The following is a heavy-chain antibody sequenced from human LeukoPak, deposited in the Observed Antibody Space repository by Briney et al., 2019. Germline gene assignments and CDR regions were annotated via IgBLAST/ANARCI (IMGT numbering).Heavy chain of an antibody. CDR2: IKSKPDGGTT. CDR1: GLTFSNAW. D-gene: IGHD2-8*02. V-gene: IGHV3-15*01. CDR3: ARWNGGVRAFDI. J-gene: IGHJ3*02. Sequence: GGSLRLSCAASGLTFSNAWMSWVRQAPGKGWVWIGRIKSKPDGGTTDYDAVVKGRFTSSRDDSKNTLYLQMPSLRTEDTAVYYCARWNGGVRAFDIWGQGTMVTVSS.